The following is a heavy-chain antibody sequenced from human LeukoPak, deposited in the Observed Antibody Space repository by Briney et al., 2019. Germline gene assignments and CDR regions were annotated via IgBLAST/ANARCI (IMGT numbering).Heavy chain of an antibody. V-gene: IGHV3-30*03. CDR3: TRAVVITDRAFDY. Sequence: QPGGSLRLSCAASGFTFSSYGMHWVRQAPGKGLEWVAVISYDGSNKYYADSVKGRFTISRDNSKNTLYLQMNSLKTEDTAVYYCTRAVVITDRAFDYWGQGTLVTVSS. CDR1: GFTFSSYG. D-gene: IGHD3-22*01. CDR2: ISYDGSNK. J-gene: IGHJ4*02.